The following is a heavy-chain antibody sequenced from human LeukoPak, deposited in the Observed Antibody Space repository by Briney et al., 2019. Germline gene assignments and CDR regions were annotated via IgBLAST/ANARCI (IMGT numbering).Heavy chain of an antibody. Sequence: GGPLRLSCAPSGFTLSLHGMQWVPQAPAKGRDWVAILTYDGNNKYYADSVKGRFTISRDNSKNTLSLQMNSLRPEDTAVYHCAKGRFWRRKTDYHFQHWGQGTLVTVSS. CDR1: GFTLSLHG. D-gene: IGHD1-1*01. V-gene: IGHV3-30*18. CDR3: AKGRFWRRKTDYHFQH. J-gene: IGHJ1*01. CDR2: LTYDGNNK.